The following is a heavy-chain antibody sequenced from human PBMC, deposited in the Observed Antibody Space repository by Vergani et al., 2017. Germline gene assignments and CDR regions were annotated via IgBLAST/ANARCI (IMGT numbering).Heavy chain of an antibody. CDR3: ARLNGLEDYYGMDV. J-gene: IGHJ6*02. CDR1: GGTFSSYA. V-gene: IGHV1-69*13. CDR2: IIPIFGTA. D-gene: IGHD1-1*01. Sequence: QVQLVQSGAEVKKPGSSVKVSCKASGGTFSSYAISWVRQAPGQGLEWMGRIIPIFGTANYAQKFQGRVTITADESTSTANMELSSLRSEDTAVYYCARLNGLEDYYGMDVWGQGTTVTVSS.